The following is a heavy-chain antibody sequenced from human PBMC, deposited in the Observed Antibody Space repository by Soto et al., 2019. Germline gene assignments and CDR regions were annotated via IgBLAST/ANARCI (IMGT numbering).Heavy chain of an antibody. CDR2: IYHSGST. Sequence: SETLCLTCAVSGGSISSSNWWSWVRQPPGKGLEWIGEIYHSGSTNYNPSLKSRVTISVDKTKNQFSLKLSSVTAADTAVYYCARLTGVGYDFVSGWFDPWGQGTLVTVSS. V-gene: IGHV4-4*02. J-gene: IGHJ5*02. CDR1: GGSISSSNW. D-gene: IGHD5-12*01. CDR3: ARLTGVGYDFVSGWFDP.